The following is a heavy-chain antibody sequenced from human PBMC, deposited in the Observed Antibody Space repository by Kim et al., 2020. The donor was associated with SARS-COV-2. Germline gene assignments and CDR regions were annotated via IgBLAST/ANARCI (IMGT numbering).Heavy chain of an antibody. D-gene: IGHD3-22*01. CDR2: ISAYNGNT. Sequence: ASVKVSCKASGYTFTSYGISWVRQAPGQGLEWMGWISAYNGNTNYAQKLQGRVTMTTDTSTTTAYMELRSLRSDDTAVYYCARGRDSSGYYYPPRWFDTWGQGTLVTVSS. CDR3: ARGRDSSGYYYPPRWFDT. CDR1: GYTFTSYG. V-gene: IGHV1-18*04. J-gene: IGHJ5*02.